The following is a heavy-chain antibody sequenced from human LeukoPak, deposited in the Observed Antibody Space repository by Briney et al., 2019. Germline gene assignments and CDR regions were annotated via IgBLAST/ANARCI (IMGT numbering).Heavy chain of an antibody. V-gene: IGHV1-2*02. Sequence: ASVKVSCKASGYTFTGYYMHWVRQAPGQGLEWMGWINPNSGGTNYAQKFQGRVTITADKSTSTAYMELSSLRSEDTAVYYCARGTAMAYTYWGQGTLVTVSS. CDR1: GYTFTGYY. CDR2: INPNSGGT. D-gene: IGHD5-18*01. J-gene: IGHJ4*02. CDR3: ARGTAMAYTY.